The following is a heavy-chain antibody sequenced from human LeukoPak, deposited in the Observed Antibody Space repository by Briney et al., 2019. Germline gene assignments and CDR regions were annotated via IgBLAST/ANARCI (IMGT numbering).Heavy chain of an antibody. V-gene: IGHV1-8*03. CDR2: MNPNIVST. D-gene: IGHD5-12*01. Sequence: ASVMVSSTASVYTFTIYDINWVRQATGQGLEWMGWMNPNIVSTGYAQKFQGRVTITRKTSISTAYMELSGLTSEATAVYYCARGRSTGYPYYFEYWGQGTLVAVSS. J-gene: IGHJ4*02. CDR3: ARGRSTGYPYYFEY. CDR1: VYTFTIYD.